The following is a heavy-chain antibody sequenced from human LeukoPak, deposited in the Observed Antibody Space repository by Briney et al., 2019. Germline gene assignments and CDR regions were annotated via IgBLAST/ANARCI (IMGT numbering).Heavy chain of an antibody. Sequence: SQTLSLTCVVSGDSVSSKNGAWNWIRQSPSRGLEWLGRTYYRSKWYNDYAESMEGRMAISQDTSKNQYSLHLNSVTPDDTAVYYCARDFGTTGWHTFDYWGQGTLVTVSS. J-gene: IGHJ4*02. CDR1: GDSVSSKNGA. V-gene: IGHV6-1*01. D-gene: IGHD6-19*01. CDR2: TYYRSKWYN. CDR3: ARDFGTTGWHTFDY.